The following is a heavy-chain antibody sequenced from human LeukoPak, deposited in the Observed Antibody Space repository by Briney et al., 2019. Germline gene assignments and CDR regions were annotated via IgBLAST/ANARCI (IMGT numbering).Heavy chain of an antibody. D-gene: IGHD2-21*02. CDR3: ARDAAGDYCFDY. Sequence: GGSLRLSCAASGFTFSSYSMNWVRQAPGQGLEWVSSISSSSSYIYYADSVKGRFTISRDNAKNSLYLQMNSLRAEDTAVYYCARDAAGDYCFDYWGQGTLVTVSS. J-gene: IGHJ4*02. V-gene: IGHV3-21*01. CDR2: ISSSSSYI. CDR1: GFTFSSYS.